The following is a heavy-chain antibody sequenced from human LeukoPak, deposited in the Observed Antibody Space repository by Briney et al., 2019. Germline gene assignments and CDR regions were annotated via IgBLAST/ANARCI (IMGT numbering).Heavy chain of an antibody. D-gene: IGHD2-21*01. V-gene: IGHV3-48*01. J-gene: IGHJ4*02. CDR3: ASPAYCGGDCYG. CDR1: GFTFSSYD. Sequence: GGSLRLSCAASGFTFSSYDMNWVRQAPGKGLEWVSYITSSSSTIYYADSVKGRFTVSRDNAKNSLYLQMKSLRVEDTAVYYCASPAYCGGDCYGWGQGTLVTVSS. CDR2: ITSSSSTI.